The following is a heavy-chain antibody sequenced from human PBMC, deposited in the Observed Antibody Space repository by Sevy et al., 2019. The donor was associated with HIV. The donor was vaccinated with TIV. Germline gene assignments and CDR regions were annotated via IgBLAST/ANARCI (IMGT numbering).Heavy chain of an antibody. CDR2: INAGNGNT. Sequence: ASVKVSCKASGYTFTSYAMHWVRQAPGQRLAWMGWINAGNGNTKYSQKFQGRVTITRDTSASTAYMELSSLRSEDTAVYYCAREGYSGYGGFDYWGQGTLVTVSS. D-gene: IGHD5-12*01. CDR3: AREGYSGYGGFDY. CDR1: GYTFTSYA. V-gene: IGHV1-3*01. J-gene: IGHJ4*02.